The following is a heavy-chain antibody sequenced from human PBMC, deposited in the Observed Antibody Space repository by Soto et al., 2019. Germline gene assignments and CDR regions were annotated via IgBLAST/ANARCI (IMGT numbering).Heavy chain of an antibody. CDR1: GGSISSYY. Sequence: LSLTCTVSGGSISSYYWSWIRQPPGKGLEWIGYIYYSGSTNYNPSLKSRVTISVDTSKKQFSLKLSSVTAADTAVYYCARGPPVYCSSTSCPPFDPWGQGTLVTVSS. J-gene: IGHJ5*02. D-gene: IGHD2-2*01. CDR2: IYYSGST. CDR3: ARGPPVYCSSTSCPPFDP. V-gene: IGHV4-59*01.